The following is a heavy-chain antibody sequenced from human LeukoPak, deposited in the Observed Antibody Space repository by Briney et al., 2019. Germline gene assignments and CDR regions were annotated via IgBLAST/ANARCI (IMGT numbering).Heavy chain of an antibody. Sequence: GGSLRLSCAAFGFTLSDYYMIWIRQAPGKGLECISYISYTGDYIYDADSVKGRFTISRDNAKNSLYLQMNSLRAEDTAIYYCARPRRGYSYGFFDNWGQGTLVTVSS. CDR3: ARPRRGYSYGFFDN. J-gene: IGHJ4*02. D-gene: IGHD5-18*01. CDR1: GFTLSDYY. V-gene: IGHV3-11*04. CDR2: ISYTGDYI.